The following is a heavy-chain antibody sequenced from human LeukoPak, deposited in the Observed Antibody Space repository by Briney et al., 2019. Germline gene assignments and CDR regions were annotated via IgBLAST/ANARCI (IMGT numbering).Heavy chain of an antibody. CDR2: ISAYNGNT. J-gene: IGHJ5*02. CDR1: GYTFTSYG. V-gene: IGHV1-18*01. D-gene: IGHD3-10*01. CDR3: TMITMVRGVIGIQHWFDP. Sequence: GSVRVSCTASGYTFTSYGISWGRQAPGEGGEGRGWISAYNGNTNYAQTLQGRVTITTETTKSTAYVELRSLRSDDTAVYYCTMITMVRGVIGIQHWFDPWGQGTLVPVPS.